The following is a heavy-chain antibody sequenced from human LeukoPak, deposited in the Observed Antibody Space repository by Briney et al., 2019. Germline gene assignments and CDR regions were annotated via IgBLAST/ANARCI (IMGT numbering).Heavy chain of an antibody. CDR1: GYTFTSYD. D-gene: IGHD2-2*01. J-gene: IGHJ6*03. CDR3: ARAPTHCSSTSCHYYMDV. V-gene: IGHV1-2*04. Sequence: ASVKVSCKASGYTFTSYDINWVRQATGQGLEWMGWINPNSGGTNYAQKFQGWVTMTRDTSISTAYMELSRLRSDDTAVYYCARAPTHCSSTSCHYYMDVWGKGTTVTVSS. CDR2: INPNSGGT.